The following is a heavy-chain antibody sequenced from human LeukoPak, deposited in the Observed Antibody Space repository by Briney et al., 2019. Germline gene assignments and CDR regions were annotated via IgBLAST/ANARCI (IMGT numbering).Heavy chain of an antibody. D-gene: IGHD6-13*01. Sequence: SETLSLTCTVSGGSISSYYWSWIRQPPGKGLEWIGEINHSGSTNYNPSLKSRVTISVDTSKNQFSLKLSSVTAADTAVYYCARVPPRGYSSSWYRQYYYYGMDVWGQGTTVTVSS. CDR3: ARVPPRGYSSSWYRQYYYYGMDV. V-gene: IGHV4-34*01. J-gene: IGHJ6*02. CDR1: GGSISSYY. CDR2: INHSGST.